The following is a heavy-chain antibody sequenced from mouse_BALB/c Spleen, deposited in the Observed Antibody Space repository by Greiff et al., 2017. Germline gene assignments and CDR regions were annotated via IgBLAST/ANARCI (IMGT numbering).Heavy chain of an antibody. Sequence: QVQLQQSGAELVRPGASVTLSCKASGYTFTDYEMHWVKQTPVHGLEWIGAIDPETGGTAYNQKFKGKATLTADKSSSTAYMELRSLTSEDSAVYYCTEIHYYGYYAMDYGGQGTSVTVSS. CDR2: IDPETGGT. J-gene: IGHJ4*01. CDR1: GYTFTDYE. CDR3: TEIHYYGYYAMDY. D-gene: IGHD1-2*01. V-gene: IGHV1-15*01.